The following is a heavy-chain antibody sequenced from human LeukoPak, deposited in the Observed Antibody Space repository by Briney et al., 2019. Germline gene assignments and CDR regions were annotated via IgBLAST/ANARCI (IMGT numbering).Heavy chain of an antibody. CDR3: AKGVESSGTYYTSFDY. CDR2: ITPSGGST. Sequence: PGGSLRLSCAASGFTFSSYAMSWVRQAPGKGLEWVSAITPSGGSTFYADSVKGRFTISRDNAKNTLYLQMNSLRAEDTAIYYCAKGVESSGTYYTSFDYWGQGTLVTVSS. CDR1: GFTFSSYA. V-gene: IGHV3-23*01. J-gene: IGHJ4*02. D-gene: IGHD1-26*01.